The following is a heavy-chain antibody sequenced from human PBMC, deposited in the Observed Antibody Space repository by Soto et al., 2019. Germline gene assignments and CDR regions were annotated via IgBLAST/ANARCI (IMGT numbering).Heavy chain of an antibody. J-gene: IGHJ6*02. Sequence: QVQLVESGGGVVQPGRSLRLSCAAPGFTFRNYGMHWVRQAPAKGLEWVALVWYDGGNKNYVDSVKGRFTISRDNPKNTLYLQMNSLRDEDKAVYYCVRAAGYSGNDYVYYYGMDVWGQGTTVTVSS. V-gene: IGHV3-33*01. CDR1: GFTFRNYG. D-gene: IGHD5-12*01. CDR3: VRAAGYSGNDYVYYYGMDV. CDR2: VWYDGGNK.